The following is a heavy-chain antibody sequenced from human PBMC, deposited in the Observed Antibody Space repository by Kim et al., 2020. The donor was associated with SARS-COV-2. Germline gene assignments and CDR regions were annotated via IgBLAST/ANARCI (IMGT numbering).Heavy chain of an antibody. V-gene: IGHV1-46*01. D-gene: IGHD2-2*01. CDR3: ARDRHCSSTSCYGLNY. CDR2: INPSGGST. Sequence: ASVKVSCKASGYTFTSYYMHWVRQAPGQGLEWMGIINPSGGSTSYAQKFQGRVTMTRDTSTSTVYMELSSLRSEDTAVYYCARDRHCSSTSCYGLNYWGQGTLVTVSS. J-gene: IGHJ4*02. CDR1: GYTFTSYY.